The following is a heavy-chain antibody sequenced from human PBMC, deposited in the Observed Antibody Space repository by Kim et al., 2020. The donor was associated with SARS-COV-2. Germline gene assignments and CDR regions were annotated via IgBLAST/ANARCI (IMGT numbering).Heavy chain of an antibody. CDR2: ISSSGSTI. V-gene: IGHV3-48*03. Sequence: GGSLRLSCEASGFTFSSYEMNWVSQAPGKGLEWVSYISSSGSTIYYADSVKGRFTISRDNAKNSLYLQMNSLRAEDTALYYCARVRFGDTDYWGQGTLVTVSS. D-gene: IGHD3-10*01. CDR3: ARVRFGDTDY. CDR1: GFTFSSYE. J-gene: IGHJ4*02.